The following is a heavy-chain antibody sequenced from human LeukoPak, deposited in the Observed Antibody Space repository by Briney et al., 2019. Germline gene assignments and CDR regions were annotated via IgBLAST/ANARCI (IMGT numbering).Heavy chain of an antibody. CDR3: ARGVGMPRRYYLAVAGTVFDY. CDR2: INHSGST. CDR1: GGSFSGYY. Sequence: SETLSLTCAVYGGSFSGYYWSWIRQPPGKGLEWIGEINHSGSTNYNPYLKSRVTISVDTSMNQFSLKLSSVTAADTAVYYCARGVGMPRRYYLAVAGTVFDYWGQGTLVTVSS. J-gene: IGHJ4*02. V-gene: IGHV4-34*01. D-gene: IGHD6-19*01.